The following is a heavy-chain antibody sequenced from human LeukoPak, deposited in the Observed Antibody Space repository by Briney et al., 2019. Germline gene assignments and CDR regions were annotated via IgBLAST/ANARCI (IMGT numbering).Heavy chain of an antibody. CDR1: RGSISSSY. D-gene: IGHD1-26*01. V-gene: IGHV4-59*08. CDR2: IYYSGST. Sequence: PSETLSLTCTVSRGSISSSYWSWIRQPPGKGLEWIGYIYYSGSTNYNPSLKSRVTISVDTSNNHFSLMLTSVTAADTAVYYCARQTSRRGATDYWGQGTLVTVSS. CDR3: ARQTSRRGATDY. J-gene: IGHJ4*02.